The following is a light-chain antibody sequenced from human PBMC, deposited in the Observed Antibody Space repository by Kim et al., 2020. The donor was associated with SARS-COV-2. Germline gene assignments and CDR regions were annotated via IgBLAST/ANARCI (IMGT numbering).Light chain of an antibody. CDR1: NIGSKS. Sequence: APGKTATITCGGNNIGSKSVHWYQKRPGQAPVLVIYCDSDRPSGIPERFSGSNSGNTATLTISRVEAGDEADYYCQVWDSSSDHWVFGGGTQLTVL. CDR2: CDS. CDR3: QVWDSSSDHWV. J-gene: IGLJ3*02. V-gene: IGLV3-21*04.